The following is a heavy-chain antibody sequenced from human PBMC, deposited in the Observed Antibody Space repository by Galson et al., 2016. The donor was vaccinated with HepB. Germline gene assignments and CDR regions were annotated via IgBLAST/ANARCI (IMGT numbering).Heavy chain of an antibody. J-gene: IGHJ5*02. CDR3: ARVPGTARGFGA. CDR1: GLSVSSYA. D-gene: IGHD6-6*01. V-gene: IGHV3-30-3*01. CDR2: ISYDGTIK. Sequence: SLRLSCAASGLSVSSYAMHWVRQAPGKGLEWVAVISYDGTIKYYLDAVKGRFTISRDNSKNTLYLQMNSLRGEDTAVYYCARVPGTARGFGAWGQGTLVIVSA.